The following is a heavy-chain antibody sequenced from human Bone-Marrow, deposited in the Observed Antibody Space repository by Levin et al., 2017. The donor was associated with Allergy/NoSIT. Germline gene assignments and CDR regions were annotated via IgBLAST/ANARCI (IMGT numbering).Heavy chain of an antibody. CDR3: ARGVGYGSGSYFTNWFDP. Sequence: PSETLSLTCAVSGGSISSSNWWSWVRQPPGKGLEWIGEIYHSGSTNYNPSLKSRVTISVDKSKNQFSLKLSSVTAADTAVYYCARGVGYGSGSYFTNWFDPWGQGTLVTVSS. CDR1: GGSISSSNW. V-gene: IGHV4-4*02. J-gene: IGHJ5*02. D-gene: IGHD3-10*01. CDR2: IYHSGST.